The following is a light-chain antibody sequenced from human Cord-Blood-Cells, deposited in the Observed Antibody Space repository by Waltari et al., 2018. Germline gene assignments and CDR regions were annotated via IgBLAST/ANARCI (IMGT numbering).Light chain of an antibody. CDR1: SSDVGGYNY. CDR3: SSYTSSSRV. CDR2: DVS. J-gene: IGLJ3*02. Sequence: QSALTQPASVSGSPGQSITISCTGTSSDVGGYNYVSWYQQHPGKAPKLLIYDVSKRPSGVSNRCSGSKSGNTASLTISGLQAEDEADYYSSSYTSSSRVFGGGTKLSVL. V-gene: IGLV2-14*01.